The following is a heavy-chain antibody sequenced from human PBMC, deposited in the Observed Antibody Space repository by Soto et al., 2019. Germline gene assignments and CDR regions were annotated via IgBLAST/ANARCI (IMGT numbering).Heavy chain of an antibody. V-gene: IGHV1-46*01. J-gene: IGHJ4*02. CDR2: INPGDGST. CDR1: GYTLTNYY. Sequence: QVQLVQSGAEVKKPGASVKVSCKASGYTLTNYYMHWVRQAPGQGPEWMGIINPGDGSTNYAQHFQGRITMTRDTSTSTVYMDLSSLRSEDTAMYYCARASSYYDPNFYFWGQGTLVTVSS. D-gene: IGHD3-22*01. CDR3: ARASSYYDPNFYF.